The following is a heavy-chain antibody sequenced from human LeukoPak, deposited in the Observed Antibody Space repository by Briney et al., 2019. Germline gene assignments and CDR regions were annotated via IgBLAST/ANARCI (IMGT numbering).Heavy chain of an antibody. J-gene: IGHJ4*01. CDR3: ARDTGGEVDY. CDR1: GYSISSGYY. V-gene: IGHV4-38-2*02. CDR2: IYHSGST. Sequence: SETLSLTCTVSGYSISSGYYWGWIRQPPGKGLEWIGSIYHSGSTYYNPSLKSRVTISVDTSKNQFSLKLSSVTAADTAVYYCARDTGGEVDYWGQGTLVTVSS. D-gene: IGHD3-16*01.